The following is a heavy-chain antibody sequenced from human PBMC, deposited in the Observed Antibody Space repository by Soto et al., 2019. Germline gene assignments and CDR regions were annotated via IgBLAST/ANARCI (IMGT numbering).Heavy chain of an antibody. J-gene: IGHJ4*02. Sequence: QVQLVQSGAEVKKPESSVKVSCKAPGGTFSTYAISWVRQAPGQGLEWMGGIIPMFGTANYAQRFQDRVKITAEESTNTVYMALSSLRSEDTAVYFCASGIQLWLRRINNGYSGWGQGTLVTVSS. CDR2: IIPMFGTA. D-gene: IGHD5-18*01. CDR3: ASGIQLWLRRINNGYSG. V-gene: IGHV1-69*12. CDR1: GGTFSTYA.